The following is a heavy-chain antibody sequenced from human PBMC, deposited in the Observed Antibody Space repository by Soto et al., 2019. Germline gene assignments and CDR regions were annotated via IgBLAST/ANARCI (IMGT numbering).Heavy chain of an antibody. J-gene: IGHJ5*02. CDR1: GGSISSYY. Sequence: QVQLQESGPGLVKPSETLSLTCTVSGGSISSYYWIWIRQPPGKGLEWIGYIYYSGSTNYNPSLKSRATISVDTSKNQFSLKLSSVTAADTAVYYCARLVWSYGTWFDPWGQGTLVTVSS. CDR3: ARLVWSYGTWFDP. V-gene: IGHV4-59*08. CDR2: IYYSGST. D-gene: IGHD5-18*01.